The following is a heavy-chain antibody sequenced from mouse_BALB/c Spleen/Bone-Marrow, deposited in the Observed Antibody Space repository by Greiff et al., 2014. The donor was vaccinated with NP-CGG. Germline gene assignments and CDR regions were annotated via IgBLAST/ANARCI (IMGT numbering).Heavy chain of an antibody. V-gene: IGHV14-3*02. D-gene: IGHD2-1*01. Sequence: VQLQQPGAELVKPGASVKLSCTASGFNIKDTYMHWVKQRPEQGLEWIGRIDPANGNTKYVPTFQGEATITADTSSNTAYLQLSSLTSEDTAVYYCANSGNYEGGAMDYWGQGISVTVSS. CDR1: GFNIKDTY. CDR3: ANSGNYEGGAMDY. J-gene: IGHJ4*01. CDR2: IDPANGNT.